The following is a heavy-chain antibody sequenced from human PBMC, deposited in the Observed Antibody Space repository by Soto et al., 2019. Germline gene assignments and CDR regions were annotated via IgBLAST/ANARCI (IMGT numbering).Heavy chain of an antibody. CDR1: GGTFSSYA. V-gene: IGHV1-69*13. CDR2: IIPIFGTA. Sequence: SVKVSCKASGGTFSSYAISWVRQAPGQGLEWMGGIIPIFGTANYAQKFQGRVTITADESTSTAYMELSSLRSEDTAVYYCARPYDIVATYYYGMDVWGQGTTVTVSS. J-gene: IGHJ6*02. D-gene: IGHD5-12*01. CDR3: ARPYDIVATYYYGMDV.